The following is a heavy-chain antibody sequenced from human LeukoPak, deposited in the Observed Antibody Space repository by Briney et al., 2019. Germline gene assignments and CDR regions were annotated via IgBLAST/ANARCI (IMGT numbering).Heavy chain of an antibody. D-gene: IGHD1-26*01. CDR1: GFTDSINS. Sequence: GGSLRLSCAASGFTDSINSMICVRQAPGKGLEWVSIIYSGGSTYNADSVKGRFTISRDNSKNTLYLQMNSLRAEDTAVYYCARDGTVRGQGTLVTVSS. CDR2: IYSGGST. V-gene: IGHV3-66*01. CDR3: ARDGTV. J-gene: IGHJ4*02.